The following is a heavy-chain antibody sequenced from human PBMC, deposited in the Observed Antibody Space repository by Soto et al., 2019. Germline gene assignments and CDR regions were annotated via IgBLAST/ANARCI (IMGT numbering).Heavy chain of an antibody. CDR3: VCIFSGGYSYGFYYNGMDV. CDR2: INHSGST. V-gene: IGHV4-34*01. D-gene: IGHD5-18*01. J-gene: IGHJ6*02. Sequence: PSETLSLTCAVYGGSFSGYYWTWIRQPPGTGLEWIGEINHSGSTNYNPSLKSRVTISVDTSKNQFSLKLTSVTAADTAVYYCVCIFSGGYSYGFYYNGMDVWGQGTRVTFSS. CDR1: GGSFSGYY.